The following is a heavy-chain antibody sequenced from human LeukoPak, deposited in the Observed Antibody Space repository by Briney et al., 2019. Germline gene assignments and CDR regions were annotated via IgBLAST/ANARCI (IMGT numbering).Heavy chain of an antibody. D-gene: IGHD7-27*01. Sequence: SETLSLTCSVSGYSISSAYYWGWIRQPPGKGLEWIGTMYHSGSTNYNPSLKSRVTISVDTSKNQFSLKLSSVTAADTAVHFCARGFRGDNFDYWGQGTLVTVSS. V-gene: IGHV4-38-2*02. CDR2: MYHSGST. CDR3: ARGFRGDNFDY. CDR1: GYSISSAYY. J-gene: IGHJ4*02.